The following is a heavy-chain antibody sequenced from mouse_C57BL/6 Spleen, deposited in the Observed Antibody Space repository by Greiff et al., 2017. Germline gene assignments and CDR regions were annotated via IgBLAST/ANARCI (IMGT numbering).Heavy chain of an antibody. D-gene: IGHD2-1*01. CDR2: IDPSDSYT. CDR3: ARRRGNYEGYFDY. J-gene: IGHJ2*01. CDR1: GYTFTSYW. Sequence: QVQLQQPGAELVKPGASVKLSCKASGYTFTSYWMQWVKQRPGQGLEWIGEIDPSDSYTNYNQKFKGKATLTVDTSSSTAYMQRSSLTSEDSAVYYCARRRGNYEGYFDYWGQGTTLTVSS. V-gene: IGHV1-50*01.